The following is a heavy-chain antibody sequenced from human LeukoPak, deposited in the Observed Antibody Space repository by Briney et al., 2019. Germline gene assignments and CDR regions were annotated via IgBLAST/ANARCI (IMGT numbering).Heavy chain of an antibody. V-gene: IGHV3-30-3*01. CDR2: ISYGGGIK. J-gene: IGHJ3*02. D-gene: IGHD6-13*01. CDR3: AKRRIAAAGRGGAFDI. CDR1: GFTFSSYS. Sequence: GGSLRLSCAASGFTFSSYSMQWVRQAPGKGLEWVAVISYGGGIKFYADSVKGRFTISRDNPKNTLYLQMNSLRAEDTAVYYCAKRRIAAAGRGGAFDIWGQGTMVTVSS.